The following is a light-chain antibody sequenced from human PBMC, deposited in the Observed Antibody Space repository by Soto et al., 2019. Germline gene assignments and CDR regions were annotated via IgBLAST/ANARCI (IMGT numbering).Light chain of an antibody. CDR2: DVS. CDR3: CSYAGSNTLV. CDR1: SSDVGGYNY. V-gene: IGLV2-11*01. J-gene: IGLJ3*02. Sequence: SALTQPRSVSGSPGQSVNISGTGTSSDVGGYNYVTWYQHHAGKAPKLRIYDVSKRPSGVPDRFSGSRSGNTASLTISGLQTEDEAEYFCCSYAGSNTLVCGGGTKLTVL.